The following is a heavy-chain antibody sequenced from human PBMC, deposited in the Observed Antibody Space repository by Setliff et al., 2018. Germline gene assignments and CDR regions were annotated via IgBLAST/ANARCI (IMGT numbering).Heavy chain of an antibody. CDR1: GYTFTSYY. Sequence: ASVKVSCKASGYTFTSYYMHWVRQAPGQGLEWMGIINPSGGSTSYAQKFQGRVTMTRDTSTSTVYMELSSLRSEDTAVYYCAREAKRNVVVVVAATPVYWGQGTQVTVSS. V-gene: IGHV1-46*01. J-gene: IGHJ4*02. CDR2: INPSGGST. CDR3: AREAKRNVVVVVAATPVY. D-gene: IGHD2-15*01.